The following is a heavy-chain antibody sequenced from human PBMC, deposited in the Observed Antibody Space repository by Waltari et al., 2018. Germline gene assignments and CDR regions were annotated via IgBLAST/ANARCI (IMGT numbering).Heavy chain of an antibody. V-gene: IGHV3-33*01. J-gene: IGHJ3*02. D-gene: IGHD5-12*01. CDR1: VFSFSRYG. CDR3: ARGDGYNWAAFDI. CDR2: IWDDGSNK. Sequence: QVQLVESGGGVVQPGRSLRLSCAASVFSFSRYGMHWVREAPGKGLEWVAVIWDDGSNKYYADSVKGRFTISRDNSKNTLYLQMNSLRAEDTAVYYCARGDGYNWAAFDIWGQGTMVTVSS.